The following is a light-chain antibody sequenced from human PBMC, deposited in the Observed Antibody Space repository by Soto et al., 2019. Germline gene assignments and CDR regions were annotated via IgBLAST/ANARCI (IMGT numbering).Light chain of an antibody. CDR2: DAS. V-gene: IGKV3-11*01. Sequence: EIVLTQSPATLSLSPGERATLSCRASQSVSSYLAWYQQKPGQAPRLLIYDASDRATGIPARFSGSGSGTDFTLTIRSPEPEDFAVYYCQQRSNWPPKYTFGQGNKLEIK. CDR3: QQRSNWPPKYT. J-gene: IGKJ2*01. CDR1: QSVSSY.